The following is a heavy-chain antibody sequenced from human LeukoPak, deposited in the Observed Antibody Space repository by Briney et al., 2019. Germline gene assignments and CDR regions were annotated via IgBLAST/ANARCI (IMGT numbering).Heavy chain of an antibody. Sequence: PGGSLRLSCAASGFTFSSYAMHWVRQAPGKGLEWVAVISYDGSNKYYADSVKGRFTISRDNSKNTLYLQMNSLRAEDTAVYYCAKVRRGSYQHDAFDIWGQGTMVTVSS. CDR1: GFTFSSYA. CDR3: AKVRRGSYQHDAFDI. J-gene: IGHJ3*02. CDR2: ISYDGSNK. V-gene: IGHV3-30-3*01. D-gene: IGHD1-26*01.